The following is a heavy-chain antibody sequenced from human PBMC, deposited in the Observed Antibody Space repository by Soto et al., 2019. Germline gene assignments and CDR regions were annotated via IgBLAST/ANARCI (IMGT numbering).Heavy chain of an antibody. V-gene: IGHV3-23*05. J-gene: IGHJ4*02. D-gene: IGHD5-18*01. CDR2: IDNSGGIT. Sequence: GGSLRLSCAASGFTFSTYAMSWVRQAPGKGLEWVSTIDNSGGITYYADSVKGRFTISRDNSKNTLYLQMNSLRAEDTAVYYCANGGYNYAFLFDCWGQGTLVTVSS. CDR1: GFTFSTYA. CDR3: ANGGYNYAFLFDC.